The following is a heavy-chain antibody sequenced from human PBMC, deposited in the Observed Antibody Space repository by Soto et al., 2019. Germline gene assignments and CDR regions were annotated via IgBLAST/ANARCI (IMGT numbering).Heavy chain of an antibody. CDR3: ARDKSLYHQWFDP. J-gene: IGHJ5*02. CDR2: IYYSGST. Sequence: SETLALTCTVSGGSISSGDYYWSWIRQPPGKGLEWIGYIYYSGSTYYNPSLKSRVTISVDTSKNQFSLKLSSVTAADTAVYYCARDKSLYHQWFDPWGQGTLVTVSS. CDR1: GGSISSGDYY. V-gene: IGHV4-30-4*01. D-gene: IGHD2-2*01.